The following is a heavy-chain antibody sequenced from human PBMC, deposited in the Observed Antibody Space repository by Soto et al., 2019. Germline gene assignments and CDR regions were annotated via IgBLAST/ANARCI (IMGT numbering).Heavy chain of an antibody. Sequence: PGGSLRLSCAASGFTFSSYGMHWVRQAPGKGLEWVAVIWYDGSNKYYADSVKGRFTISRDNSKNTLYLQMNSLRAEDTAVYYCAREGDRAADAFDIWGQGTMVTVSS. CDR1: GFTFSSYG. V-gene: IGHV3-33*01. J-gene: IGHJ3*02. CDR2: IWYDGSNK. CDR3: AREGDRAADAFDI. D-gene: IGHD2-15*01.